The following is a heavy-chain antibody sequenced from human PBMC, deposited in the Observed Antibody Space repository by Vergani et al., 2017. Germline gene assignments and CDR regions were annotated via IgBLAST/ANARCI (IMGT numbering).Heavy chain of an antibody. Sequence: QVQLQESGPGLLKPSETLSLTCAVYGGSFSGYYWSWIRQPPGKGLEWIGEINHSGSTNYNPSLKSRVTISVDTSKNQFSLKLSSVTAADTAVYYCARGYNWNRHKSVDYWGQGTLVTVSS. CDR3: ARGYNWNRHKSVDY. CDR2: INHSGST. CDR1: GGSFSGYY. J-gene: IGHJ4*02. D-gene: IGHD1-20*01. V-gene: IGHV4-34*01.